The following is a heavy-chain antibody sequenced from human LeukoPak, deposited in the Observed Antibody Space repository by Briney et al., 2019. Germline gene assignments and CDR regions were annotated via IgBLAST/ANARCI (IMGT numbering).Heavy chain of an antibody. Sequence: GGSLRLSCAASGFTFDGHAMHWVRQAPGKGLEWVSVISGDGDRTYYAGSVKGRFTVSRDNSKNSLYLQLNSLGSEDTALYYCAKDARLIHLWSIVYYYYYMDVWGKGTAVTVSS. CDR3: AKDARLIHLWSIVYYYYYMDV. D-gene: IGHD5-18*01. J-gene: IGHJ6*03. CDR2: ISGDGDRT. CDR1: GFTFDGHA. V-gene: IGHV3-43*02.